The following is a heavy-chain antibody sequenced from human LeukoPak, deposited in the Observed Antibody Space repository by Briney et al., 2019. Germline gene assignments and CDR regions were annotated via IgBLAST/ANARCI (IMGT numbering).Heavy chain of an antibody. CDR2: IYTSGST. J-gene: IGHJ4*02. CDR3: ARDRPSYSGSYLPGGSFDY. D-gene: IGHD1-26*01. V-gene: IGHV4-61*02. Sequence: PSETLSLTCTVSGGSISSGSYYWSWIRQPAGKGLEWIGRIYTSGSTNYNPSLKSRVTMSVDTSKNQFSLKLSSVTAADTAVYYCARDRPSYSGSYLPGGSFDYWGQGTLVTVSS. CDR1: GGSISSGSYY.